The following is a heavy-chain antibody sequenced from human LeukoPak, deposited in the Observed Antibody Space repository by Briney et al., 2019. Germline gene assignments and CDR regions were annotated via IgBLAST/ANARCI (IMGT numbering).Heavy chain of an antibody. V-gene: IGHV7-4-1*02. CDR2: INTNTGNP. D-gene: IGHD3-9*01. J-gene: IGHJ6*02. CDR3: ARDSSGYDILTGLYYYYGMDV. CDR1: GYTFTSYA. Sequence: GASVKVSCKASGYTFTSYAMNWVRQAPGQGLEWMGCINTNTGNPTYAQGFTGRFVFSLDTSVSTAYLQISSLKAEDTAVYYCARDSSGYDILTGLYYYYGMDVWGQGTTVTVSS.